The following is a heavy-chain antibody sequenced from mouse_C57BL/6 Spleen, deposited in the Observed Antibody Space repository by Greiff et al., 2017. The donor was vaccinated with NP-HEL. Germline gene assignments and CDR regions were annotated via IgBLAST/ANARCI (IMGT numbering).Heavy chain of an antibody. Sequence: EVQLQESGPGLVKPSQSLSLTCSVTGYSITSGYYWNWIRQFPGNKLEWMGYISYDGSNNYNPSLKNRISITRDTSKNQFFLKLNSVTTEDTATYYCATYGSSPIFDYWGQGTTLTVSS. D-gene: IGHD1-1*01. CDR3: ATYGSSPIFDY. V-gene: IGHV3-6*01. CDR1: GYSITSGYY. CDR2: ISYDGSN. J-gene: IGHJ2*01.